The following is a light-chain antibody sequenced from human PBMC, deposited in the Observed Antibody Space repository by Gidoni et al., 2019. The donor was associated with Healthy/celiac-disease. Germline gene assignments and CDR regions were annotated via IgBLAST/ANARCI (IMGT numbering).Light chain of an antibody. CDR2: EVS. Sequence: QSALTQPASVSGSPGQSITISCTGPSSDVGGYNYVSWYQQHPGKAPKLMIYEVSNRPSGVSNRFSGSKSGNTASLTISGLQAEDEADYYCSSYTSLDVFGTGTKVTVL. CDR3: SSYTSLDV. V-gene: IGLV2-14*01. J-gene: IGLJ1*01. CDR1: SSDVGGYNY.